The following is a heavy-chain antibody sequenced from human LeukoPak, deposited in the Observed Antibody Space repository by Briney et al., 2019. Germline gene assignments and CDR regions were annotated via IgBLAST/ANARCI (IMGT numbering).Heavy chain of an antibody. Sequence: GGSLRLSCAASGFTFSSYAIHWVRQAPGKGLEWVALISYDGSNKYYADSVKGRFTISRDKSKNTLYLQMNSLRAEDTAIYYCAKEYTGTFSPFPSYFDNWGQGTLVTVSS. CDR3: AKEYTGTFSPFPSYFDN. CDR2: ISYDGSNK. J-gene: IGHJ4*02. V-gene: IGHV3-30*04. CDR1: GFTFSSYA. D-gene: IGHD1-26*01.